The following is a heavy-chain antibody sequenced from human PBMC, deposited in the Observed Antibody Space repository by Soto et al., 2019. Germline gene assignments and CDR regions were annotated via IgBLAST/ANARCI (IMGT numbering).Heavy chain of an antibody. CDR3: ARVPQSRNYYGSGSYRLYYYYGMDV. V-gene: IGHV5-51*01. D-gene: IGHD3-10*01. CDR1: GYSFTSYW. CDR2: IYPGDSDT. J-gene: IGHJ6*02. Sequence: GESLKISCKGSGYSFTSYWIGWVRQMPGKGLEWMGIIYPGDSDTRYSPSFQGQVTISADKSISTAYLQWSSLEASDTAMYYCARVPQSRNYYGSGSYRLYYYYGMDVWGQGTTVTVSS.